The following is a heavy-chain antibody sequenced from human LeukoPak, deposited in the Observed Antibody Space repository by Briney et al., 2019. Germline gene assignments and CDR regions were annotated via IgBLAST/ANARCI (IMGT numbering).Heavy chain of an antibody. CDR3: ARGRSTLIVGENYYHYYMDV. Sequence: SETLSLTCGVYGGSFSGYNWTWIRQPPGKGLEWIGEINHSGSTNYNPSLKSRVTISVETSKNQFSLKLTSVTAADTAVYYCARGRSTLIVGENYYHYYMDVWGKGTTVTVSS. V-gene: IGHV4-34*01. D-gene: IGHD3-22*01. CDR1: GGSFSGYN. CDR2: INHSGST. J-gene: IGHJ6*03.